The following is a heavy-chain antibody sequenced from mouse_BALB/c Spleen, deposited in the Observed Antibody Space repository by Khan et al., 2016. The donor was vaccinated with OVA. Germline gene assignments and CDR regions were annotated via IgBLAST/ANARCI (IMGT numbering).Heavy chain of an antibody. D-gene: IGHD2-4*01. V-gene: IGHV2-2*02. J-gene: IGHJ3*01. CDR1: GFSLTNYG. Sequence: QVQLKQSGPGLVQPSQSLSITCTVSGFSLTNYGVHWVRQSPGKGLEWLGVIWSGGSTDYHAAFISRLSISKDNSKSQVFFKMNSLQPNDTAMYYCARNYDYDEGLAYWGQGNLVTVSA. CDR3: ARNYDYDEGLAY. CDR2: IWSGGST.